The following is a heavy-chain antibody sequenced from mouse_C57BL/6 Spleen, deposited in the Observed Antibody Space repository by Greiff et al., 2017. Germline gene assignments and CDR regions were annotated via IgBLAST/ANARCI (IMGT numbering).Heavy chain of an antibody. CDR1: GFTFSDYG. CDR3: ARETTVVAHFDY. D-gene: IGHD1-1*01. Sequence: EVKLVESGGGLVKPGGSLKLSCAASGFTFSDYGMHWVRQAPEKGLEWVAYISSGSSTIYYADTVKGRFTISRDNAKNTLFLQMTSLRSEDTAMYYCARETTVVAHFDYWCQGTTLTVSS. J-gene: IGHJ2*01. V-gene: IGHV5-17*01. CDR2: ISSGSSTI.